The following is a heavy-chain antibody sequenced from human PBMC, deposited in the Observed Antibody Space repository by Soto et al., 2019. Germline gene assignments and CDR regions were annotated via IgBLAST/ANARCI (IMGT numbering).Heavy chain of an antibody. Sequence: QLQLQESGSGLVKPSQTLSLTCTVSGGSITSGDFSWSWIRQPPGMGLEWIGYIYHSGSTYYNPSLKSRVTISVDRSKNQFSLKVSSVTAADTAVYYCARAHATVAGTLHWFDPWGQGTLVTVSS. CDR2: IYHSGST. CDR1: GGSITSGDFS. CDR3: ARAHATVAGTLHWFDP. V-gene: IGHV4-30-2*01. J-gene: IGHJ5*02. D-gene: IGHD6-19*01.